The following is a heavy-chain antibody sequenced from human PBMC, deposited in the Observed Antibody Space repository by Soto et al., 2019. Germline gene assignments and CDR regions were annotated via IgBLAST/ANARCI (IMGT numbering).Heavy chain of an antibody. J-gene: IGHJ1*01. CDR1: GFTFSSYS. V-gene: IGHV3-21*01. D-gene: IGHD6-19*01. Sequence: EVQLVESGGGLVKPGGSLRLSCAASGFTFSSYSMNWVRQAPGKGLEWVSSISSSSSYIYYADSVKGRFTISRDNAMNSLYLQMNSLRAEDTAVYYCARGYSSGWSEYYQHWGQGTLVTVSS. CDR3: ARGYSSGWSEYYQH. CDR2: ISSSSSYI.